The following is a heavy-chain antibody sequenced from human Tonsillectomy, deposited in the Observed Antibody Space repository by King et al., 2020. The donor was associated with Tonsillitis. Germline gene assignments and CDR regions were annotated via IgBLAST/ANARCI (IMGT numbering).Heavy chain of an antibody. CDR3: ARSGLLWFGELVL. Sequence: VQLQESGPGLVKPSETLSLTCTVSGGSITSYYWSWIRQSPGKGLEWIGYIYYSGSTNYNPSLKSRVTISVDTSKNQFSLKLGSVTAADTAVYYCARSGLLWFGELVLWGQGTLVTVSS. D-gene: IGHD3-10*01. J-gene: IGHJ4*02. V-gene: IGHV4-59*08. CDR2: IYYSGST. CDR1: GGSITSYY.